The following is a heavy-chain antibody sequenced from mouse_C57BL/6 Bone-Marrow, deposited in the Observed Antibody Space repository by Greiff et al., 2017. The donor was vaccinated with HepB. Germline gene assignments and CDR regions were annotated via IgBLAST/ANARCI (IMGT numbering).Heavy chain of an antibody. CDR3: ALITTVGYYYAMDY. D-gene: IGHD1-1*01. CDR1: GFSLTSYA. V-gene: IGHV2-9-1*01. CDR2: IWTGGGT. Sequence: QVQLKESGPGLVAPSQSLSITCTVSGFSLTSYAISWVRQPPGKGLEWLGVIWTGGGTNYNSALKSRLSISKDNSKSQVFLKMNSLQTDDTARYYCALITTVGYYYAMDYWGQGTSVTVSS. J-gene: IGHJ4*01.